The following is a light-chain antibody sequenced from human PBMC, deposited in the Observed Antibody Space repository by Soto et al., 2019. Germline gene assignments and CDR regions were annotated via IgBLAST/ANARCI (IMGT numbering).Light chain of an antibody. CDR2: DSS. CDR1: QDIGNY. V-gene: IGKV1-33*01. CDR3: QQYDNLPRCT. Sequence: DTQMTQSPSSLSASIGDRVTITCQASQDIGNYLNWYQQKPGKAPKLLIYDSSNLQTGVPSRFRGSGSGTDFTFPISSLHHEDIATYYCQQYDNLPRCTFGPGTKVDIK. J-gene: IGKJ3*01.